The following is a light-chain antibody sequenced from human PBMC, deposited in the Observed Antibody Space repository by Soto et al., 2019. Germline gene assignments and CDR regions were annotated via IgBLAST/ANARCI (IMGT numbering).Light chain of an antibody. CDR1: QSISSD. V-gene: IGKV1-39*01. CDR3: QQSYSTPPWT. Sequence: DIQMTQSPSSLSASVGDRVTIPCRASQSISSDLNWYQQKPGKAPKLLIYAASSLQSGVPSRFSGSGSGTDFTLTISSLQPEDFATYYCQQSYSTPPWTFGQGTKVDIK. J-gene: IGKJ1*01. CDR2: AAS.